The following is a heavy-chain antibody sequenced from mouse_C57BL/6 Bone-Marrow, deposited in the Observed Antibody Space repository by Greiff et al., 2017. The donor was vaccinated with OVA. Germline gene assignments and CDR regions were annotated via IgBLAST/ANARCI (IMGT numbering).Heavy chain of an antibody. CDR2: ISDGGSYT. Sequence: EVKLMESGGGLVKPGGSLKLSCAASGFTFSSYAMSWVRQTPEKRLEWVATISDGGSYTYYPDNVKGRFTISRDNAKNNLYLQMSHLKSEDTAMYYCARDLGYYPWFAYWGQGTLVTVSA. J-gene: IGHJ3*01. CDR1: GFTFSSYA. CDR3: ARDLGYYPWFAY. V-gene: IGHV5-4*01. D-gene: IGHD2-12*01.